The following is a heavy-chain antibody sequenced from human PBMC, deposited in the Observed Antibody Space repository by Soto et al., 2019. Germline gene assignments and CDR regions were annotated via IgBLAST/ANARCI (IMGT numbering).Heavy chain of an antibody. J-gene: IGHJ4*02. CDR2: INHSGST. V-gene: IGHV4-34*01. CDR3: ARVRIPARPLDY. CDR1: GGSFSGYY. D-gene: IGHD6-6*01. Sequence: QVQLQQWGAGLLKPSETLSLTCAVYGGSFSGYYWSWIRQPPGKGLEWIGEINHSGSTNYNPSLKSRVTISVDTSKNQFSLKLSSVTAADTAVYYCARVRIPARPLDYWGQGTLVTVSS.